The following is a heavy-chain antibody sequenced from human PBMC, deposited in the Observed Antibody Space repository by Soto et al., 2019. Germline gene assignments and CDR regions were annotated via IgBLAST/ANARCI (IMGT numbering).Heavy chain of an antibody. Sequence: KQSQTLSLTCAISGDSVSSNSAAWNWIRQSPSRGLEWLGRTYYRSKWYNDYAVSVKSRITINPDTSKNQFSLQLNSVTPEDTAVYYCARDREYSGYDYDDAFDIWGQGTMVTVSS. CDR2: TYYRSKWYN. D-gene: IGHD5-12*01. V-gene: IGHV6-1*01. CDR1: GDSVSSNSAA. CDR3: ARDREYSGYDYDDAFDI. J-gene: IGHJ3*02.